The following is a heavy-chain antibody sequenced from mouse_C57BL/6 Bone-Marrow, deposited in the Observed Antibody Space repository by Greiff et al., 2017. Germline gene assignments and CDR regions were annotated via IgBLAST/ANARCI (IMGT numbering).Heavy chain of an antibody. CDR2: IYPRSGNT. CDR3: ARWYYGSRYAMDY. D-gene: IGHD1-1*01. V-gene: IGHV1-81*01. CDR1: GYTFTSYG. Sequence: VQGVESGAELARPGASVKLSCKASGYTFTSYGISWVKQRTGQGLEWIGEIYPRSGNTYYNEKFKGKATLTADKSSSTAYMELRSLTSEDSAVYFCARWYYGSRYAMDYWGQGTSVTVSS. J-gene: IGHJ4*01.